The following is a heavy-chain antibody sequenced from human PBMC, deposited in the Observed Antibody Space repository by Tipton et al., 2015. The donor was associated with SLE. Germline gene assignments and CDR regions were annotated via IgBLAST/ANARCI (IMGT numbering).Heavy chain of an antibody. Sequence: TLSLTCSVSGGSISSRSYYWSWIRQPAGKGLEWIGRIYTSGSTNYNPSLKSRVTISVDTSKNQFSLKLSSVTAADTAVYYCRLITITSLFDYWGQGTLVTVSS. CDR2: IYTSGST. CDR1: GGSISSRSYY. V-gene: IGHV4-61*02. D-gene: IGHD3-16*01. J-gene: IGHJ4*02. CDR3: RLITITSLFDY.